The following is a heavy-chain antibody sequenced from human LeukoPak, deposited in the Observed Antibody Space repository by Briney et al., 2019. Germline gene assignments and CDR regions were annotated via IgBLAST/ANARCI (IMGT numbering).Heavy chain of an antibody. Sequence: GGSLRLSCAASGFTFSSYGMHWVRQAPGKGLEWVAVIWYDGSNKYYADSVKGRFTISRDNSKNTLYLQMNSLRAEDTAVYYCARVPAIAAAGNYYFDYWGQGTLVTVSS. V-gene: IGHV3-33*01. D-gene: IGHD6-13*01. CDR2: IWYDGSNK. J-gene: IGHJ4*02. CDR3: ARVPAIAAAGNYYFDY. CDR1: GFTFSSYG.